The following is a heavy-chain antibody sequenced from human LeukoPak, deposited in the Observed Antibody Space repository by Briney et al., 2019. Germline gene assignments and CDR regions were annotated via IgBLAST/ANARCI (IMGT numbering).Heavy chain of an antibody. CDR2: ISWNSGSI. D-gene: IGHD1-1*01. Sequence: QPGRSLRLSCAASGFTFDDYAMHWVRQAPGKGLEWVSGISWNSGSIGYADSVKGRFTISRDNAKNSLYLQMNSLRAEDTAVYYCASGTGRFDYWGQGTLVTVSS. CDR3: ASGTGRFDY. J-gene: IGHJ4*02. CDR1: GFTFDDYA. V-gene: IGHV3-9*01.